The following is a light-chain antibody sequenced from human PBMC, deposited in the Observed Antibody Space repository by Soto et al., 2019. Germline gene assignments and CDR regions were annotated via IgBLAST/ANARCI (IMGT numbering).Light chain of an antibody. CDR2: DVS. CDR1: SSDVGGYNY. Sequence: QSALTQPASVSGSPGQSITISCTGTSSDVGGYNYVSWYQQHPGKAPKLMIYDVSDRPSGLSNRFSGSKSGNTASLTISGLQAEYEADYYCSSYTSSGTQVFGTGTKLTVL. V-gene: IGLV2-14*03. J-gene: IGLJ1*01. CDR3: SSYTSSGTQV.